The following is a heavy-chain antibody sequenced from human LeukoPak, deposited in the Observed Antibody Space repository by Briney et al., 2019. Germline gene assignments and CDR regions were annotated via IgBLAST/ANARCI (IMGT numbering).Heavy chain of an antibody. CDR1: GFTFSSYV. V-gene: IGHV3-23*01. CDR3: AKGREQWREYYFDY. D-gene: IGHD6-19*01. Sequence: GGSLRLSCAASGFTFSSYVMTWVRQAPGKWLEWVSAISGSGGNTYYADSVKGRLTISRDNSKNTLYLQMNSLRAEDTAVYYCAKGREQWREYYFDYWGQGTLVTVSS. CDR2: ISGSGGNT. J-gene: IGHJ4*02.